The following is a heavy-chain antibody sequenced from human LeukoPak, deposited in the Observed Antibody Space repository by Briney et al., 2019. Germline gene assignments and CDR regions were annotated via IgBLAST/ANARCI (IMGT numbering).Heavy chain of an antibody. D-gene: IGHD5-18*01. CDR3: ARHRYGFGYGFGFDD. Sequence: SETLSLTCTVSGGTLSGYYWSWIRQPPGKELEWIGYIYYSGSTSYGPSLKSRVTISIDTSRKQFSLKLISVTAADTAVYYCARHRYGFGYGFGFDDWGQGTPVTVSS. CDR1: GGTLSGYY. J-gene: IGHJ4*02. CDR2: IYYSGST. V-gene: IGHV4-59*08.